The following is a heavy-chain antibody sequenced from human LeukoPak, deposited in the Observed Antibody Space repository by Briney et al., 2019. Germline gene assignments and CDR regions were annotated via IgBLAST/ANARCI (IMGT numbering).Heavy chain of an antibody. J-gene: IGHJ4*02. Sequence: GASVKVSCKASGYTFTTYGISWVRQAPGQGLEWMGWVSAYNAKSSNAQKFQGRVTMTIDTSTSTAYMELGSLTTDDTAVYYCARGSGFGQLLFYWGQGTLVTVSS. D-gene: IGHD3-10*01. V-gene: IGHV1-18*01. CDR3: ARGSGFGQLLFY. CDR1: GYTFTTYG. CDR2: VSAYNAKS.